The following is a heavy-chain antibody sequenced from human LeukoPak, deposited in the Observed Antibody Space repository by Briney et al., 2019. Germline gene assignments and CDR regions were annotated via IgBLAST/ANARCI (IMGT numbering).Heavy chain of an antibody. CDR2: IYYSGST. Sequence: SETLSLTCTVSGGSISSYYWSWIRQPPGKGLDGIGHIYYSGSTNYNPSLKSRVTISLDTSKNQFSLKLSSVTAADTAVYYCARRYCTGGTCYSFAFDIWGQGTMVTVSS. V-gene: IGHV4-59*08. CDR1: GGSISSYY. D-gene: IGHD2-15*01. CDR3: ARRYCTGGTCYSFAFDI. J-gene: IGHJ3*02.